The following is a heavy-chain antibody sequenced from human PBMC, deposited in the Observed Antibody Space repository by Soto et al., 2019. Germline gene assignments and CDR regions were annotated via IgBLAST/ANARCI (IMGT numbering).Heavy chain of an antibody. CDR2: INAGSGDT. CDR1: GYTFTNYG. CDR3: ARTGHSGSYDY. V-gene: IGHV1-3*01. Sequence: GGSVKVSCKASGYTFTNYGINWVGQAPGQRLEWMGWINAGSGDTKYSENFQGRVTITRDTSASTVSLDLSSLSSEDTAFYYCARTGHSGSYDYWGQGTLVTVSS. D-gene: IGHD3-22*01. J-gene: IGHJ4*02.